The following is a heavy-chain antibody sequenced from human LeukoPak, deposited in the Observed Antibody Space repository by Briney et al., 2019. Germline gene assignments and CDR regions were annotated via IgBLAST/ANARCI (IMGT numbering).Heavy chain of an antibody. CDR3: ARGDQYCSSTSCYSVDP. Sequence: ASVTVSCKASGYTFTSYDINWVRQATGQGLEWMGWMNPNSGNTGYAQKFQGRVTMTRNTSISTAYMELSSLRSEDTAVYYCARGDQYCSSTSCYSVDPWGQGTLVTVSS. V-gene: IGHV1-8*01. CDR1: GYTFTSYD. J-gene: IGHJ5*02. D-gene: IGHD2-2*01. CDR2: MNPNSGNT.